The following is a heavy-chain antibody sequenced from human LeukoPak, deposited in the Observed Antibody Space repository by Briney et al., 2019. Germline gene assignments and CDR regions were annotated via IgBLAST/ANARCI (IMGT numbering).Heavy chain of an antibody. CDR3: AKDHLCCTNEYFQH. CDR1: GFTFSSYG. V-gene: IGHV3-30*02. J-gene: IGHJ1*01. Sequence: PGGSLRLSCAASGFTFSSYGMHWVRQAPGKGLEWVAFIRYDGSNKYYADSVKGRFTISRDNSKNTLYLQMNSLRAEDTAVYYCAKDHLCCTNEYFQHWGQGTLVTVSS. CDR2: IRYDGSNK. D-gene: IGHD4/OR15-4a*01.